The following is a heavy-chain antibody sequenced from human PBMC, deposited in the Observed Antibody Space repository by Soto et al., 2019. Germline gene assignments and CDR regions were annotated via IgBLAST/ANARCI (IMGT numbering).Heavy chain of an antibody. Sequence: GGSLRLSCAASGFTFSAYSMNWVRQAPGKGLEWVSYINSGGTTKYYAGSVKGRFTISRDNAQNSLYLQMNSLRAEDTAVYYCAKSFAVAFSDAFDIWGQGTMVTVSS. CDR1: GFTFSAYS. CDR2: INSGGTTK. D-gene: IGHD6-19*01. V-gene: IGHV3-48*01. CDR3: AKSFAVAFSDAFDI. J-gene: IGHJ3*02.